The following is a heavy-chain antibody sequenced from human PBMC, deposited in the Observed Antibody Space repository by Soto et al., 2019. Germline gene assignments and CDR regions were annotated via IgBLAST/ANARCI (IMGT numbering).Heavy chain of an antibody. D-gene: IGHD6-13*01. CDR3: ARLGAIAAAGHYYYGMDV. Sequence: PSETLSLTCTVSGGSISSSTYYWGWIRQPPGKGLEWIGSIYHSGSTFYNPSLRSRVTTSVDTSKNQFSLELSSVTAADTAVYYCARLGAIAAAGHYYYGMDVWGQGTTVTVSS. CDR1: GGSISSSTYY. CDR2: IYHSGST. J-gene: IGHJ6*02. V-gene: IGHV4-39*01.